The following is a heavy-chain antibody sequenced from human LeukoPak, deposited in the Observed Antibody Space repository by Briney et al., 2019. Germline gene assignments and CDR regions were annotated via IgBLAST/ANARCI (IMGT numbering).Heavy chain of an antibody. CDR3: ARGVARADRSGYCSSTSCPRPYYFDY. Sequence: ASVKVSCKASGYTFTSFDINWVRQATGQGLEWMGWMNPNSGNTGYAQKFQGRVIMTRNTSISTAYMELSSLRSEDTAVYYCARGVARADRSGYCSSTSCPRPYYFDYWGQGTLVTVSS. J-gene: IGHJ4*02. D-gene: IGHD2-2*01. CDR1: GYTFTSFD. CDR2: MNPNSGNT. V-gene: IGHV1-8*01.